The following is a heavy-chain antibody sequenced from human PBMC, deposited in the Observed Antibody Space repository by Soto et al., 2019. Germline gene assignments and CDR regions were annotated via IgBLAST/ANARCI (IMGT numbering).Heavy chain of an antibody. Sequence: PGESLKISCKGSGYSFTSYWISWVRQMPGKGLEWMGRIDPSDSYTNYSPSFQGHVTISADKSISTAYLQWSSLKASDTAMYYCARHYDILTGYAPYPHDSWGQGTLVTVYS. V-gene: IGHV5-10-1*01. CDR2: IDPSDSYT. CDR1: GYSFTSYW. CDR3: ARHYDILTGYAPYPHDS. D-gene: IGHD3-9*01. J-gene: IGHJ4*02.